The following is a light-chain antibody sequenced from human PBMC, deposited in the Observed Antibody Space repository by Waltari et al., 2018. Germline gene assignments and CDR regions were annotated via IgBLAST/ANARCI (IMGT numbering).Light chain of an antibody. CDR3: CSYTGTYTHWV. V-gene: IGLV2-11*01. J-gene: IGLJ3*02. CDR2: DVS. CDR1: SNDVGAYNY. Sequence: QSALTQPRSVSGSPGQSVTISCTGTSNDVGAYNYVSWHQQHSGKAPKLMIYDVSKRPSGVPDRFSASKSGNTASLTISGLQAEDEADYYCCSYTGTYTHWVFGGGTKLTVL.